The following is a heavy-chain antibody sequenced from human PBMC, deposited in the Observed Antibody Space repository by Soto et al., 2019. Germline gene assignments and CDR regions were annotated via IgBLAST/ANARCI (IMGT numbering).Heavy chain of an antibody. J-gene: IGHJ6*04. D-gene: IGHD2-15*01. CDR1: GFTVSSKY. Sequence: PGGSLRLSCAASGFTVSSKYMTWVRQAPGKGLEWVSLIQSGGTTYYADSVKGRFTISRDTSENTLHLQMDSLRVEDTAVYYCARDDVLCDGGSCYGIPLAVWGKGTTVTVSS. V-gene: IGHV3-66*01. CDR2: IQSGGTT. CDR3: ARDDVLCDGGSCYGIPLAV.